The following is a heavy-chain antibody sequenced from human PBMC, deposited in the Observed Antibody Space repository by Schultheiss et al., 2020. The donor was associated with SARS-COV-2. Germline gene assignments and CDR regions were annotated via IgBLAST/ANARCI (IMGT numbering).Heavy chain of an antibody. V-gene: IGHV4-39*07. J-gene: IGHJ5*02. Sequence: SQTLSLTCTVSGGSISSSSYYWGWIRQAPGKGLEWIGEIYHSGSTNYNPSLKSRVTISVDTSKNQFSLKLSSVTAADTAVYYCARIVGATNFWFDPWGQGTLVTVSS. CDR3: ARIVGATNFWFDP. D-gene: IGHD1-26*01. CDR2: IYHSGST. CDR1: GGSISSSSYY.